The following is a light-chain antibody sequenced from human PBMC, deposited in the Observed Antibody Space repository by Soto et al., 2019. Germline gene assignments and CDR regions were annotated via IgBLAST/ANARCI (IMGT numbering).Light chain of an antibody. CDR2: EGS. Sequence: QSLLTHPASVSGSPGQSVTISCPGTSVDVGSYNLISWYQQHPGKAPKLMIYEGSKRPSGVSNRFSGSKSGNTASLTISGLQAEDEADYYCCSYAGSSTYVFGTGTKVTVL. CDR3: CSYAGSSTYV. CDR1: SVDVGSYNL. J-gene: IGLJ1*01. V-gene: IGLV2-23*01.